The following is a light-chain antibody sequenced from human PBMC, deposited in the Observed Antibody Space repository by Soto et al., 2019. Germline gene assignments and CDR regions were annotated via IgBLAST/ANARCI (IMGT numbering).Light chain of an antibody. V-gene: IGKV2-30*01. J-gene: IGKJ2*01. CDR1: QSLVDSDGNTY. Sequence: DVEMTKSPLSLPVTLGQPASISCRSSQSLVDSDGNTYLNWFQQRPGQSPRRLIYKVSSRDSGVPDRFSGSGSGTDFTLKISRVEAEDVGVYYCMQGTHWPYTFGLGTKLEIK. CDR2: KVS. CDR3: MQGTHWPYT.